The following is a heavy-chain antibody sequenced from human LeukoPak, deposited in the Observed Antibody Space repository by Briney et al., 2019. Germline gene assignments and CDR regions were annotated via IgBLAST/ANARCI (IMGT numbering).Heavy chain of an antibody. CDR3: AKDDGITGTTDWFDP. V-gene: IGHV3-23*01. D-gene: IGHD1-7*01. CDR1: GFTFSSYA. CDR2: ISGSGGST. Sequence: QSGGSLTLSCAASGFTFSSYAMSWVRQAPGKGLEWVSAISGSGGSTYYADSVKGRFTISRDNSKNTLYLQMNSLRAEDTAVYYCAKDDGITGTTDWFDPWGQGTLVTVSS. J-gene: IGHJ5*02.